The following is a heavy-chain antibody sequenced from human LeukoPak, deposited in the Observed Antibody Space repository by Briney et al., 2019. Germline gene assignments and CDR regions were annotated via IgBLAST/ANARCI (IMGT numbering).Heavy chain of an antibody. CDR1: GGSISSSSYY. V-gene: IGHV4-39*01. CDR2: IYYSGST. D-gene: IGHD3-3*01. CDR3: ARQRANGVVRDAFDI. J-gene: IGHJ3*02. Sequence: PSETLSLTCTVSGGSISSSSYYWGWIRQPPGKGLEWIGSIYYSGSTYYNPSLKSRVTISVDTSKNQFSLKLSSVTAADTAVYYCARQRANGVVRDAFDIWGQGTMVTVSS.